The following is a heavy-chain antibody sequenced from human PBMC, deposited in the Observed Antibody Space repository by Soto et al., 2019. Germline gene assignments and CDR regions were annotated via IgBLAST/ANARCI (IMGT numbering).Heavy chain of an antibody. CDR1: GGSISSGDYY. D-gene: IGHD5-18*01. V-gene: IGHV4-30-4*01. CDR3: ARSQRGYSYGPFDF. CDR2: IYNSGSP. J-gene: IGHJ4*02. Sequence: LSLTCTVSGGSISSGDYYWSWIRQPPGKGLEWIGYIYNSGSPYYNPSLKTRVTISADTSKNQFSLKLTSVTAADTAVYFCARSQRGYSYGPFDFWGQGTQVTVS.